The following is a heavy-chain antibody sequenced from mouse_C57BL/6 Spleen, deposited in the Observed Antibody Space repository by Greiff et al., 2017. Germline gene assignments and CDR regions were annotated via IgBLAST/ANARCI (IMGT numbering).Heavy chain of an antibody. V-gene: IGHV5-4*03. CDR2: ISDGGSYT. D-gene: IGHD1-1*01. Sequence: EVNLVESGGGLVKPGGSLKLSCAASGFTFSSYAMSWVRQTPEKRLEWVATISDGGSYTYYPDNVKGRFTISRDNAKNNLYLQMSHLKSEDTAMYYCAGITTVVATRYYYAMDYWGQGTSVTVSS. CDR3: AGITTVVATRYYYAMDY. J-gene: IGHJ4*01. CDR1: GFTFSSYA.